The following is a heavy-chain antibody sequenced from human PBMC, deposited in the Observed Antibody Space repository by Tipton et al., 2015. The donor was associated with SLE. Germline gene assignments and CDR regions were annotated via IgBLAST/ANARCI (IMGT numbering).Heavy chain of an antibody. CDR3: AKGRVATAGMASFDS. CDR1: GFTFSSHW. V-gene: IGHV3-74*01. D-gene: IGHD6-13*01. CDR2: ISSEGTTT. Sequence: SLRLSCAASGFTFSSHWMHWVRQTPGNGPVWVSRISSEGTTTSYADSVKGRFTISRDNSRYTLYLQMNSLRGEDTAVYYCAKGRVATAGMASFDSWGQGTLVTVSS. J-gene: IGHJ4*02.